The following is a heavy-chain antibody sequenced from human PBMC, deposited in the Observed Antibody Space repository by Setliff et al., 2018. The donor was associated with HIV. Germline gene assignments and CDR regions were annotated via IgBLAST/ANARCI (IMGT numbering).Heavy chain of an antibody. CDR3: ARGRDYYGLGSYFNGRANSYYFMDV. V-gene: IGHV4-34*01. J-gene: IGHJ6*03. CDR2: INHSGST. Sequence: PSETLSLTCAVYGGSFSGYYWSWIRQPPGKGLEWTGEINHSGSTNYNPSLKSRVTISVDTSKNQFSLRLSSVTAADTAVYYCARGRDYYGLGSYFNGRANSYYFMDVWGKGTTVTVSS. CDR1: GGSFSGYY. D-gene: IGHD3-10*01.